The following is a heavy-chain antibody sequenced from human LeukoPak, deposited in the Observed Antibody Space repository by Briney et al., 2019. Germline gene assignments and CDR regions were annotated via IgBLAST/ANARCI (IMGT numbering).Heavy chain of an antibody. D-gene: IGHD3-22*01. V-gene: IGHV5-51*01. CDR2: IYPDDSDT. Sequence: GESLKISCKGSGYKFNAYWIAWVRQMPGKGLEWMGIIYPDDSDTRYSPSFQGQVTISADKSVSIAYLQWSSLKASDTAMYYCAGPNITSYYDSRGYDAFDVWGQGTMVIVSS. CDR3: AGPNITSYYDSRGYDAFDV. CDR1: GYKFNAYW. J-gene: IGHJ3*01.